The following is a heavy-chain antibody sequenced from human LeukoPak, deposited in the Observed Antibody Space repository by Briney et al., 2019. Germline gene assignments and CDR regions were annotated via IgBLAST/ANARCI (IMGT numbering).Heavy chain of an antibody. D-gene: IGHD6-6*01. CDR1: GGSISSYY. J-gene: IGHJ4*02. Sequence: SETLSLTCTVSGGSISSYYWSCIRQPPGKGLEGIGYIYTSGSTNYNPSLKSRVTISVDTSKNQFSLKLSSVTAADTAVYYCARQYSSSSSSDYWGQGTLVTVSS. V-gene: IGHV4-4*09. CDR2: IYTSGST. CDR3: ARQYSSSSSSDY.